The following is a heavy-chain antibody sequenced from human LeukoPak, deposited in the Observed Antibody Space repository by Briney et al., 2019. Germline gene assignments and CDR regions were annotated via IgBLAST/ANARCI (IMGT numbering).Heavy chain of an antibody. V-gene: IGHV4-59*01. CDR3: AREGYYYDSSGYYLALDY. D-gene: IGHD3-22*01. CDR2: IYYSGST. CDR1: GDSTSNFY. Sequence: PETLSLTCTVSGDSTSNFYWNWIRQPPGKGLEWIGYIYYSGSTNYNPSLKSRVTISVDTSKNQFSLKLSSVTAADTAVYYCAREGYYYDSSGYYLALDYWGQGTLVTVSS. J-gene: IGHJ4*02.